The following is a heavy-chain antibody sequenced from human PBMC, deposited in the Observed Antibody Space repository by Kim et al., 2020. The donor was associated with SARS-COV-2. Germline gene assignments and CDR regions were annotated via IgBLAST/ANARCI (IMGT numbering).Heavy chain of an antibody. D-gene: IGHD3-10*02. V-gene: IGHV3-74*03. CDR1: GFTLSDYW. CDR2: ISSYGSTT. Sequence: GGSLRLSCAASGFTLSDYWINWVRHAPGKGLAWVSRISSYGSTTQYADSVKGRFTLSRDNAENTLYLQMNSLRAEDTAVYYCAGGMFWNGFAVWGQGTTDTVSS. CDR3: AGGMFWNGFAV. J-gene: IGHJ6*02.